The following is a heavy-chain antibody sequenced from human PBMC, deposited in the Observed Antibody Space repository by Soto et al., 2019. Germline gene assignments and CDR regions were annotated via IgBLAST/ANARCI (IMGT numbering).Heavy chain of an antibody. CDR1: ECTFSTYD. D-gene: IGHD6-6*01. Sequence: XESLSLTCAVSECTFSTYDMTWCRQAPGTGLQWAATTNDSFDSAYYADSVQGRCTISRDNSRNTLYLQINNLSAEDTALYYCANPWAASITDRPTSFDYWGRGTLVTVSS. J-gene: IGHJ4*02. V-gene: IGHV3-23*01. CDR3: ANPWAASITDRPTSFDY. CDR2: TNDSFDSA.